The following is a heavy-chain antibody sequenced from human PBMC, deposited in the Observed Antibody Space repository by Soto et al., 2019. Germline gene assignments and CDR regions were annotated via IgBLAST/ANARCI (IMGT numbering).Heavy chain of an antibody. CDR1: GGSISSSY. J-gene: IGHJ6*02. V-gene: IGHV4-59*01. Sequence: NPSETLSLTCTVSGGSISSSYWSWIRRPPGKGLEWIAYIYDTGISGYTPSTSYNPSLKSRVTMSVDTSKSQFSLKLTSVTAADTAAYYCARGEDAFFYYGLDVWGQGITVTVSS. CDR3: ARGEDAFFYYGLDV. CDR2: IYDTGISGYTPST.